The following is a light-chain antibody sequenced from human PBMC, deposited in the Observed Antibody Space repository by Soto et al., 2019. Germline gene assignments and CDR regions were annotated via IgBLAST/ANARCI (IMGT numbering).Light chain of an antibody. CDR2: AVS. V-gene: IGLV2-14*01. CDR1: TSDVGGYNH. J-gene: IGLJ2*01. CDR3: CSYASRSTVV. Sequence: QSVLTQPASVSGSPGQSITISCTGTTSDVGGYNHVSWYQHSPGKAPKLMLFAVSDRPSGVSNRFSGSKSGNTASLTISGLQAEDEDDYYCCSYASRSTVVFGGGTKLTVL.